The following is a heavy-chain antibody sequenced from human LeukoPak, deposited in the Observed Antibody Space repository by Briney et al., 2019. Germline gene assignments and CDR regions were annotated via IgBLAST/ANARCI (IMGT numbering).Heavy chain of an antibody. Sequence: SEPLFLTCAVSGYSIYSDYFWAWMRQPPIERLEWLRRIHHSGTIHYNPPLKSPVTLSVGTSDNHFSLKLSSVTAADTALYYCARHSRVIVGAICAFDFWGQGTKVTVSS. V-gene: IGHV4-38-2*01. CDR3: ARHSRVIVGAICAFDF. J-gene: IGHJ3*01. D-gene: IGHD1-26*01. CDR1: GYSIYSDYF. CDR2: IHHSGTI.